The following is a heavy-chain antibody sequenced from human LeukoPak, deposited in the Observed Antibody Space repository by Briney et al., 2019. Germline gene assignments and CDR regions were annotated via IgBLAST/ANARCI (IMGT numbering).Heavy chain of an antibody. CDR2: MPYDGSDK. CDR3: AKDIGCSGGTCYFPNYFDY. J-gene: IGHJ4*02. Sequence: GGSLRLSCATTGFIFNNYGMHWVRQAPGKGLEWVALMPYDGSDKYYADSVKGRFTISRDNSKNTLYLQMNSLRTEDTAFYFCAKDIGCSGGTCYFPNYFDYWGQGTLVTVSS. V-gene: IGHV3-30*02. D-gene: IGHD2-15*01. CDR1: GFIFNNYG.